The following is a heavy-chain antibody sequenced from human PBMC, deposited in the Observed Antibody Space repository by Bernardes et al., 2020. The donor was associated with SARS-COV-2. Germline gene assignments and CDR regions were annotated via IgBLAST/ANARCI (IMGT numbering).Heavy chain of an antibody. D-gene: IGHD2-21*02. CDR1: GFTLSSYW. CDR2: IKPDGSGT. Sequence: LRLYCAASGFTLSSYWMSWVRQAPGKGLDWVANIKPDGSGTYYVDSVKGRFTISRDNSKNSVYLQMGSLRSEDTAIYYCARIYCTTTDCYYDYWGQGILVTVSS. J-gene: IGHJ4*02. V-gene: IGHV3-7*04. CDR3: ARIYCTTTDCYYDY.